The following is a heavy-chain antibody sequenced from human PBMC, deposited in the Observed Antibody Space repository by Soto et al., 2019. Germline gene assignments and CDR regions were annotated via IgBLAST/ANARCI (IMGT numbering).Heavy chain of an antibody. J-gene: IGHJ4*02. V-gene: IGHV3-30*03. Sequence: QVQLVESGGGVVQPGRSLRLSCAASGFTFSSYGMYWVRQAPGKGLAWVALISYDGSDKYYADSVKWRFTISRDNSKNTMYLPMNILRVEDTAVYYCGAGQYFSDYWGQGTLVTVSS. CDR1: GFTFSSYG. D-gene: IGHD6-13*01. CDR2: ISYDGSDK. CDR3: GAGQYFSDY.